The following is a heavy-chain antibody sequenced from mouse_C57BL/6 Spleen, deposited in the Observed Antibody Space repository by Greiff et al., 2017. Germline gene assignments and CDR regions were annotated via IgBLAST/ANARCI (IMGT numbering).Heavy chain of an antibody. Sequence: VQLQQSGAELVRPGASVKLSCTASGFNIKDYYMHWVKQRPEQGLEWIGRIDPEDGDTEYAPKFQGKATMTADTSSNTAYLQLSSLTSEDTGVSYCTTGTAQATEYWGQGATLTVSS. V-gene: IGHV14-1*01. CDR2: IDPEDGDT. J-gene: IGHJ2*01. CDR3: TTGTAQATEY. CDR1: GFNIKDYY. D-gene: IGHD3-2*02.